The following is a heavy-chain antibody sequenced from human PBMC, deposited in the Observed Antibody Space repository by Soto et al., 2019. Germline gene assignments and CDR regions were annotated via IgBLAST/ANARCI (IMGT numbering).Heavy chain of an antibody. CDR1: GGTFSSYA. Sequence: QVQLVQSGAEVKKPGSSVKVSCKASGGTFSSYAISWVRQAPGQGLEWMGGIIPTFGTANYAQRFQGRVTITADESTSTAHMELSSLRSEDTAVYYCASRQKTTYGDYDGFDYWGQGTLVTVSS. J-gene: IGHJ4*02. V-gene: IGHV1-69*01. D-gene: IGHD4-17*01. CDR2: IIPTFGTA. CDR3: ASRQKTTYGDYDGFDY.